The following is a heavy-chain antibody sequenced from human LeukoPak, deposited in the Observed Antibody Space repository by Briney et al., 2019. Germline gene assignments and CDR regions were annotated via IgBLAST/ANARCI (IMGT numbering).Heavy chain of an antibody. Sequence: PSQTLSLTCAVSGGSTSSGGYSWSWIRQPPGKGLEWIGYIYHSGSTYYNPSLKSRVTISVDRSKNQFSLKLSSVTAADTAVYYCAAHREVSGFDPWGQGTLVTVSS. CDR2: IYHSGST. CDR3: AAHREVSGFDP. D-gene: IGHD1-26*01. V-gene: IGHV4-30-2*01. CDR1: GGSTSSGGYS. J-gene: IGHJ5*02.